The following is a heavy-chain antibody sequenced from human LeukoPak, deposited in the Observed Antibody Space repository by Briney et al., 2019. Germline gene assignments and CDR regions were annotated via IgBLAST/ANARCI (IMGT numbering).Heavy chain of an antibody. CDR1: GFTFSSYA. CDR2: ISWNSGSI. CDR3: AKSRRGYCSSTSCWALDY. D-gene: IGHD2-2*01. J-gene: IGHJ4*02. V-gene: IGHV3-9*01. Sequence: GGSLRLSCAASGFTFSSYAMHWVRQAPGKGLEWVSGISWNSGSIGYADSVKGRFTISRDNAKNSLYLQMNSLRAEDTALYYCAKSRRGYCSSTSCWALDYWGQGTLVTVSS.